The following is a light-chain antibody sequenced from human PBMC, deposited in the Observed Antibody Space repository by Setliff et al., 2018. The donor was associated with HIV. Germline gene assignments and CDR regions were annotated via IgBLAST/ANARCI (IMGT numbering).Light chain of an antibody. Sequence: NFMLTQPHSVSESPGKTVTISCTRSSGNIASNYVQWYQQRPGSSPTTVIYEDNQRPSGVPDQFSGSIDSSSNSASLTISGLKTEDEADYYCQSYDNSNVVFGGGTKVTVL. CDR1: SGNIASNY. J-gene: IGLJ2*01. V-gene: IGLV6-57*01. CDR3: QSYDNSNVV. CDR2: EDN.